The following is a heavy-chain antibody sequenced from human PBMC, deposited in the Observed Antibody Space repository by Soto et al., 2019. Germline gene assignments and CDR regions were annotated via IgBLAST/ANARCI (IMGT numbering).Heavy chain of an antibody. D-gene: IGHD3-9*01. Sequence: ASVKVSCKASGYTFTSYAMHWVRQAPGQRLEWMGWINAGNGNTKYSQKFQGRVTITRDTSASTAHMELSSLRSEDTAVYYCARTTYDILTGYYEGDWFDPWGQGTLVTVSS. CDR3: ARTTYDILTGYYEGDWFDP. CDR1: GYTFTSYA. V-gene: IGHV1-3*01. CDR2: INAGNGNT. J-gene: IGHJ5*02.